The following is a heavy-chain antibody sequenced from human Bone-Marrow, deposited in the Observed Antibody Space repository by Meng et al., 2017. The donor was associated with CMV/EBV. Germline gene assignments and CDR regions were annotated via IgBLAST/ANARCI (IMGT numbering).Heavy chain of an antibody. D-gene: IGHD3-10*01. CDR1: GGSISSSSYY. CDR3: ARHGGTIRDYYGSGSYYISRWYYFYY. Sequence: SETLSLTCTVSGGSISSSSYYWGWIRQPPGKGLEWIGSIYYSGSTYYNPSLKSRVTISVDTSKNQFSLKLSSVTAADTAVYYCARHGGTIRDYYGSGSYYISRWYYFYYWGQGTLVTVSS. CDR2: IYYSGST. J-gene: IGHJ4*02. V-gene: IGHV4-39*01.